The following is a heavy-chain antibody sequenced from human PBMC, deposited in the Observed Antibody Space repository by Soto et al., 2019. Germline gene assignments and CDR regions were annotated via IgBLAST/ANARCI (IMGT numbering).Heavy chain of an antibody. CDR3: ARAWGYCSGGSCYPAGLWPDY. V-gene: IGHV4-59*01. CDR1: VGSISSYY. J-gene: IGHJ4*02. D-gene: IGHD2-15*01. Sequence: PSETLSLTCTVSVGSISSYYWSWIRQPPGKGLEWIGYIYYSGSTNYNPSLKSRVTISVDTSKNQFSLKLSSVTAADTAVYYCARAWGYCSGGSCYPAGLWPDYWGQGTLVTVSS. CDR2: IYYSGST.